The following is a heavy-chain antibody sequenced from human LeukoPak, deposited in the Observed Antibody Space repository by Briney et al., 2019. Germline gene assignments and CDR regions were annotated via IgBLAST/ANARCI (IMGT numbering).Heavy chain of an antibody. D-gene: IGHD3-22*01. J-gene: IGHJ3*02. CDR3: TREGVYSPDGSGYHRDAFDI. CDR2: IIPILDVA. CDR1: GNNFNSYV. V-gene: IGHV1-69*04. Sequence: SVKVSCKASGNNFNSYVITWVRQAPGQGLEWMGRIIPILDVANSAQKFRGRVTITADKSTNTANMKLSSLTSEDTAVYYCTREGVYSPDGSGYHRDAFDIWGQGTLVIVYS.